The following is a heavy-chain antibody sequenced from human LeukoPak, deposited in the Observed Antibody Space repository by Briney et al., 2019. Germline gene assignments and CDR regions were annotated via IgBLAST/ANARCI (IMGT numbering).Heavy chain of an antibody. CDR1: GFTFSSYA. CDR2: ISGSGGST. V-gene: IGHV3-23*01. D-gene: IGHD3-9*01. J-gene: IGHJ6*02. Sequence: PGGSLRLSCAASGFTFSSYAMSWVRQAPGKGLEWVSAISGSGGSTYYADSVKGRFTISRDNSKNTLYLQMNSLRAEDTAVYYCARGVTYYDILTGYFYYYYGMDVWGQGTTVTVSS. CDR3: ARGVTYYDILTGYFYYYYGMDV.